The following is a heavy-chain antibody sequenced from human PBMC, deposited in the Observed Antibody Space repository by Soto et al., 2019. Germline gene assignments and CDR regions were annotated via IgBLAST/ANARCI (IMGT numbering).Heavy chain of an antibody. Sequence: SETLSLTCTVSGGSISSGGYYWSWVRQHPGKGLEWIGEINHSGSTNYNPSLKSRVTVSVDTSKNQFSLKLSSVTAADTAVYYCARLLGRAAAGMGYYYMDVWGKGTTVTVSS. CDR2: INHSGST. J-gene: IGHJ6*03. CDR3: ARLLGRAAAGMGYYYMDV. V-gene: IGHV4-31*03. CDR1: GGSISSGGYY. D-gene: IGHD6-13*01.